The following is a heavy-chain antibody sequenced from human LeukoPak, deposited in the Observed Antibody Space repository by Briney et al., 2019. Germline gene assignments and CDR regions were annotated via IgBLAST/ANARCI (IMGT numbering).Heavy chain of an antibody. V-gene: IGHV1-24*01. CDR2: FDPEDGET. CDR1: GYTLTELS. Sequence: ASVKVSCTVSGYTLTELSMHWVRQAPGKGLEWMGGFDPEDGETIYAQKFQGRVTMTEDTSTDTAYMELSSLRSEDTAVYYCASTMVRGVISTPDYWGRGTLVTVSS. CDR3: ASTMVRGVISTPDY. J-gene: IGHJ4*02. D-gene: IGHD3-10*01.